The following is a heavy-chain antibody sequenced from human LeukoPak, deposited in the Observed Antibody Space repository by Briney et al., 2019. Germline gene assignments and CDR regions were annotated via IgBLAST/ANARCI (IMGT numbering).Heavy chain of an antibody. CDR2: IKGDGIST. CDR1: GFDFSSNW. Sequence: GGSLRLSCAASGFDFSSNWMHWVRHAPGQGLVWVSRIKGDGISTNYADSVKGRFAISRDIAKNTLYLQMNSLRAEDTGVYYCAKDHYWSIDYWGRGTLVTVSS. J-gene: IGHJ4*02. CDR3: AKDHYWSIDY. V-gene: IGHV3-74*01. D-gene: IGHD3-3*01.